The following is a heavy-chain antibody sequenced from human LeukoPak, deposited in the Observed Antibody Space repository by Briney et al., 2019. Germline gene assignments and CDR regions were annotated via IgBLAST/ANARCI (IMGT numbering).Heavy chain of an antibody. CDR1: GGTFSSYA. Sequence: ASVKVSCKASGGTFSSYAISWVRQAPGQGLEWMGRIIPIFGTANYAQKFQGRVTITTDESTSTAYMELSSLRSEDTAVYSCARGYRFTPPPWVGGNNWFDPWGQGTLVTVSS. V-gene: IGHV1-69*05. D-gene: IGHD3-16*01. CDR2: IIPIFGTA. J-gene: IGHJ5*02. CDR3: ARGYRFTPPPWVGGNNWFDP.